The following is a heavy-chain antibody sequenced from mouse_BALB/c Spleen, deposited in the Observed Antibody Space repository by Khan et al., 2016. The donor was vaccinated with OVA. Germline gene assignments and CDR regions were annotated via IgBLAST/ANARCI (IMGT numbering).Heavy chain of an antibody. CDR1: GFTFTNYG. J-gene: IGHJ4*01. D-gene: IGHD2-14*01. V-gene: IGHV9-3-1*01. Sequence: QVQLKQSGPELKKPGETVQISCKASGFTFTNYGMNWVKQAPGKGLKWMGWINTYTGEPTFADDFKGRFAFSLETSASTAYLQINSLKNEDTATYFCARVGYNGTMDCWGQGTSVTVPS. CDR3: ARVGYNGTMDC. CDR2: INTYTGEP.